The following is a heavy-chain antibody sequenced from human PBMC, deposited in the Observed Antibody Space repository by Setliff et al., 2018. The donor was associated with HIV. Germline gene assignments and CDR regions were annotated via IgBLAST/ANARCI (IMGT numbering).Heavy chain of an antibody. CDR1: GYTFTNYY. D-gene: IGHD4-4*01. V-gene: IGHV1-46*01. CDR3: ARDAFDYTAYYYSYMDV. J-gene: IGHJ6*03. Sequence: ASVKVSCKASGYTFTNYYIHWVRQAPGQGLEWMGIINPSGCSTTYAQKFQGRVTMTRDTSTSTVYMELSSLRSEDTAVYYCARDAFDYTAYYYSYMDVWGKGTTVTVSS. CDR2: INPSGCST.